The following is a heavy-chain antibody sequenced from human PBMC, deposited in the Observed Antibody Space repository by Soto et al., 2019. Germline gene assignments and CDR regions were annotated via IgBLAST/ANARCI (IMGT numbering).Heavy chain of an antibody. J-gene: IGHJ5*02. Sequence: SETLSLTCTVSGGSISSSSYYWGWIRQPPGKGLEWIGSIYYSGRTYYNPSLKSRVTISVDTSKNQFSLKLSSVTAADTAVYYCARRSATTFGRNYFDPCGQGTLVTVSS. CDR1: GGSISSSSYY. D-gene: IGHD4-4*01. V-gene: IGHV4-39*01. CDR3: ARRSATTFGRNYFDP. CDR2: IYYSGRT.